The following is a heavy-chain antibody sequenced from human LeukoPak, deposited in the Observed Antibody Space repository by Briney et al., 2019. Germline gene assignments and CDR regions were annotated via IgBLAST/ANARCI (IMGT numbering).Heavy chain of an antibody. V-gene: IGHV3-21*04. Sequence: GGSLRLSCAASGFTFSSYSMNWVRQAPGKGLEWVSSISSSSSYIYYADSVKGRFTISRDNAKNSLYLQMNSLRAEDTAVYYCAKAWDSSGGCLDYWGQGTLVTVSS. CDR3: AKAWDSSGGCLDY. D-gene: IGHD3-22*01. CDR2: ISSSSSYI. J-gene: IGHJ4*02. CDR1: GFTFSSYS.